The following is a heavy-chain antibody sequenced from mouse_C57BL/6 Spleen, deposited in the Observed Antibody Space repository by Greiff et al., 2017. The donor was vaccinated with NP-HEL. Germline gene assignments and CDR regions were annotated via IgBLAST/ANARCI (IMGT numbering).Heavy chain of an antibody. D-gene: IGHD2-14*01. CDR2: IYPGSGST. CDR3: AREGVPRGSYAMDY. V-gene: IGHV1-55*01. Sequence: QVQLQQPGAELVKPGASVKMSCKASGYTFTSYWITWVKQRPGQGLEWIGDIYPGSGSTNYNEKFKSKATLTVDTSYSTAYMQLSSLTSDDSAVYVCAREGVPRGSYAMDYWGQGTSVTGSS. J-gene: IGHJ4*01. CDR1: GYTFTSYW.